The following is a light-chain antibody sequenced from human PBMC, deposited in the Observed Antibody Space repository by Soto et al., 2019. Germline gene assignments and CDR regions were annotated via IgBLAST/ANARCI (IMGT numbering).Light chain of an antibody. V-gene: IGKV1-9*01. Sequence: DIQLTQSPSFLSASIGDRVTITCRASRAISTNLAWYQQEPVKAPKLVIYAASTLQSGVPSRFSCSGYGTEFPLTISSLQPEDFATYYCQHLNGYPRTFGQGTKVEIK. J-gene: IGKJ1*01. CDR3: QHLNGYPRT. CDR2: AAS. CDR1: RAISTN.